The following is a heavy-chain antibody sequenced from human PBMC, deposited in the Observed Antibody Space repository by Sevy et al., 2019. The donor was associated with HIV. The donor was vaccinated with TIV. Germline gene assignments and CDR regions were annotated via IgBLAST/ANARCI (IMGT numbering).Heavy chain of an antibody. D-gene: IGHD3-22*01. CDR1: GGSISSGGYY. V-gene: IGHV4-31*03. J-gene: IGHJ4*02. CDR3: ARSMIVVPATFDY. CDR2: IYYSGST. Sequence: SETLSLTCTVSGGSISSGGYYWSWIRQHPGKGLEWIGYIYYSGSTYYNPSLKSRVTISVDTSKNQFSLKLSSVTAADTAVYYCARSMIVVPATFDYRRQGTLVTVSS.